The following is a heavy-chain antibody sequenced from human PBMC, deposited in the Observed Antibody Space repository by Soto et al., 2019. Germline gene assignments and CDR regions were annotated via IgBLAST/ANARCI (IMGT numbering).Heavy chain of an antibody. CDR3: ARGVSIAVAATRTYYGMDV. D-gene: IGHD6-19*01. V-gene: IGHV6-1*01. Sequence: SETLSLTCAISGDSVTSNSATWNWIRQSPSRGLEWLGRTYYRSKWYNDYAVSVKSRIIINSDTSKNQFSLQLNSVTPEDTAVYYCARGVSIAVAATRTYYGMDVWGQGTTVTAP. CDR1: GDSVTSNSAT. J-gene: IGHJ6*02. CDR2: TYYRSKWYN.